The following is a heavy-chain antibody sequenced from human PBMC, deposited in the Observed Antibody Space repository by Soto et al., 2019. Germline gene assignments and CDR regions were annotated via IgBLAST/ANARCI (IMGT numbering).Heavy chain of an antibody. CDR2: INHSGST. CDR3: ARGGISSWYK. D-gene: IGHD6-13*01. V-gene: IGHV4-34*01. J-gene: IGHJ4*02. CDR1: GGSFSGYY. Sequence: SETLSLTCAVYGGSFSGYYWSWIRQPPGKGLEWIGEINHSGSTNYNPSLKSRVTISVDTSKNQFSLKLSSVTAADTAVYYCARGGISSWYKWGQGTLLTVSS.